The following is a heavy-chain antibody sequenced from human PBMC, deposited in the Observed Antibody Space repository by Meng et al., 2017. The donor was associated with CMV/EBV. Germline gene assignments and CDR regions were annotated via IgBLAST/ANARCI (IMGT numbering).Heavy chain of an antibody. J-gene: IGHJ6*02. D-gene: IGHD2-2*02. Sequence: GGSLRLSCSVSGFSVTDKSMTWVRQAPGMGLEWIAVMYSGGSTNYAESVKGRFTLSRDNSKNTLYLQMNRLRAEDTAVYYCAKVCSSTSCYTGDYYYYGMEVWGQGTTVTVSS. CDR3: AKVCSSTSCYTGDYYYYGMEV. CDR1: GFSVTDKS. V-gene: IGHV3-66*02. CDR2: MYSGGST.